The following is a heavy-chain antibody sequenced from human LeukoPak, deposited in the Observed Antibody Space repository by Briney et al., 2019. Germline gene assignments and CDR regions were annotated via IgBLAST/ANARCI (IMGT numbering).Heavy chain of an antibody. V-gene: IGHV1-24*01. D-gene: IGHD2-2*01. CDR3: AIASRYCSSTSCYDAFDI. Sequence: ASVKVSCKVSGYTLTELSMHWVRQAPGKGLEWMGGFDPEDGETIYARKFQGRVTMTEDTSTDTAYMELSSLRSEDTAVYYCAIASRYCSSTSCYDAFDIWGQGTMVTVSS. CDR1: GYTLTELS. J-gene: IGHJ3*02. CDR2: FDPEDGET.